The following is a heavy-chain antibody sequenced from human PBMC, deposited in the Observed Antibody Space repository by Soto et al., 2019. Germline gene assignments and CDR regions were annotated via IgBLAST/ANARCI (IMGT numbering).Heavy chain of an antibody. D-gene: IGHD5-18*01. CDR2: IYYSGST. V-gene: IGHV4-31*03. CDR3: ARELDQGGDTAMVTAYYYGMDV. J-gene: IGHJ6*02. CDR1: GVSISSGGYY. Sequence: SETLSLTCTVSGVSISSGGYYWSWIRQHPGKGLEWIGYIYYSGSTYYNPSLKSRVTISVDTSKNQFSLKLSSVTAADTAVYYCARELDQGGDTAMVTAYYYGMDVWGQGTTVTVSS.